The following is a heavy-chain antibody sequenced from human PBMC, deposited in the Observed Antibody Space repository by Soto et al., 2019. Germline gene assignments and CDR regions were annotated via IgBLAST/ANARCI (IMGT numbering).Heavy chain of an antibody. CDR1: GLTFSSYA. Sequence: EVQLLESGGGLVQPGGSLRLSCAASGLTFSSYAMSWVRQAPGKGLEWVSAISGSGGSPYYAHSVKVRFTISRDNSKNTMYLQLYSLRGEDTAVYYCAKASGWFGEFDYWGQGTLVTVSS. V-gene: IGHV3-23*01. J-gene: IGHJ4*02. CDR3: AKASGWFGEFDY. D-gene: IGHD3-10*01. CDR2: ISGSGGSP.